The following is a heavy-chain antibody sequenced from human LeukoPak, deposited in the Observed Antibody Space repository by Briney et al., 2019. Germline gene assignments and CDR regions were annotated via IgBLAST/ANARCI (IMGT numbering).Heavy chain of an antibody. CDR2: ITYDGYYE. D-gene: IGHD3-10*01. J-gene: IGHJ4*02. CDR1: GFTFTSYG. V-gene: IGHV3-30*03. CDR3: ARDLSPVVRASPMGY. Sequence: GGSLRLSCAASGFTFTSYGMHWVRQAPGKGLEWVALITYDGYYEYYSDSVKGRFTISSDTSKNTMYLQMNSLRAKDTAVYYCARDLSPVVRASPMGYWGQGTLVTVSS.